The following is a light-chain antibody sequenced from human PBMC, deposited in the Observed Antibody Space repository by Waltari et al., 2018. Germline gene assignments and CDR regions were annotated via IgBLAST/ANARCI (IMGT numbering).Light chain of an antibody. CDR3: QQYNSYWT. J-gene: IGKJ1*01. V-gene: IGKV1-5*03. CDR2: KAS. Sequence: DIQMTQSPSTLSASVGDRVTITCRASQSISSWLAWYQQKPGKAPKLLFYKASSLESGVPSGFSGSGSWTEFTLTISSLQPDDFATYYCQQYNSYWTFGQGTKVEIK. CDR1: QSISSW.